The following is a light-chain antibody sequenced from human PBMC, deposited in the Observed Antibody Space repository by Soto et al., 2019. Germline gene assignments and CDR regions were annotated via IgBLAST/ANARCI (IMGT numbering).Light chain of an antibody. V-gene: IGLV2-14*01. J-gene: IGLJ1*01. CDR3: SAYTSSSTPYV. CDR1: SXDVGGYNY. Sequence: QSVLTQPASVSGSPGQSITISCTGTSXDVGGYNYVSWYQQHPGKAPKLMIYGVSNRPSGVSNRFSGSKSGNTASLTISGLQAEDEADYYCSAYTSSSTPYVFGSGTKVTVL. CDR2: GVS.